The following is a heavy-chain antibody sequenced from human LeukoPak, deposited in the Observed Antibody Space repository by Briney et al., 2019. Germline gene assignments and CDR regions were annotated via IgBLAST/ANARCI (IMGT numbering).Heavy chain of an antibody. V-gene: IGHV3-15*01. CDR3: AKVWAHDGSGNPYWHFDL. CDR1: GFSDAW. J-gene: IGHJ2*01. CDR2: LKSKSDGGTT. Sequence: GGSLRLSCAASGFSDAWMSWVRQAPGKGLEWVGLLKSKSDGGTTDYAAPVKGRFTISRDDSKNTLYLQMNSLRAEDTAVYYCAKVWAHDGSGNPYWHFDLWGRGTLVTVSS. D-gene: IGHD3-10*01.